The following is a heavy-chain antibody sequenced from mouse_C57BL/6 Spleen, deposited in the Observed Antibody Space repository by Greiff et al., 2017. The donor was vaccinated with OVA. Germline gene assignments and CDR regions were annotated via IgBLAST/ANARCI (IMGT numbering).Heavy chain of an antibody. J-gene: IGHJ3*01. CDR3: TRYDDYDAY. CDR1: GFTFSNYW. D-gene: IGHD2-4*01. CDR2: IRLKSDNYAT. V-gene: IGHV6-3*01. Sequence: EVQLVESGGGLVQPGGSMKLSCVASGFTFSNYWMNWVRQSPEKGLEWVAQIRLKSDNYATHYAESVKGRFTISRDDTKSSVYLQMNNLRAEDTGIYYCTRYDDYDAYWGQGPLVTVSA.